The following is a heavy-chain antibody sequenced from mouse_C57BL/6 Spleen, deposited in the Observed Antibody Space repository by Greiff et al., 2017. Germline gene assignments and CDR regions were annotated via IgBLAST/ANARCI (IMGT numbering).Heavy chain of an antibody. D-gene: IGHD2-3*01. J-gene: IGHJ4*01. CDR3: ASLFNTAVAMDY. Sequence: QVQLQQSGPGLVQPSQSLSITCTVSGFSLTSYGVHWVRQSPGKGLEWLGVIWSGGSTDYNAAFISRLSISKDNSKSQVYFKRNSLQADDTAIYYCASLFNTAVAMDYWGQGTSVTVSS. V-gene: IGHV2-2*01. CDR1: GFSLTSYG. CDR2: IWSGGST.